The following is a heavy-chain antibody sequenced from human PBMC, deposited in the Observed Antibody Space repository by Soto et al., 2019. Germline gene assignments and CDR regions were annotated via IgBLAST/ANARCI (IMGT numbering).Heavy chain of an antibody. CDR1: GFTFSSYA. V-gene: IGHV3-23*01. CDR3: AKDQYDFWSGYSPQGWFDP. CDR2: ISGSGGST. J-gene: IGHJ5*02. D-gene: IGHD3-3*01. Sequence: GSLRLSCAASGFTFSSYAMSWVRQAPGKGLEWVSAISGSGGSTYYADSVKGRFTISRDNSKNTLYLQMNSLRAEDTAVYYCAKDQYDFWSGYSPQGWFDPWGQGTLVTVS.